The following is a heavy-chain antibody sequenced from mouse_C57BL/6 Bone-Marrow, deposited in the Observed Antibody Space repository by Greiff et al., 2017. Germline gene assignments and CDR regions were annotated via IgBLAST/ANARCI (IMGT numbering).Heavy chain of an antibody. V-gene: IGHV1-5*01. J-gene: IGHJ2*01. CDR2: IYPGNSDT. CDR3: GFSYCGSSYVDY. CDR1: GYTFTSYW. Sequence: EVMLVESGTVLARPGASVKMSCKTSGYTFTSYWMHWVKQRPGQGLEWIGAIYPGNSDTSYNQKFKGKAKLTAVTSASTAYMELSSLTNEDSAVDVCGFSYCGSSYVDYWGQGTTLTVSS. D-gene: IGHD1-1*01.